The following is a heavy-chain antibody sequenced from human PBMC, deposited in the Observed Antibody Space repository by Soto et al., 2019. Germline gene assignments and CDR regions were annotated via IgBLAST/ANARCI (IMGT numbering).Heavy chain of an antibody. J-gene: IGHJ6*02. CDR1: GFTFSSYS. D-gene: IGHD4-4*01. V-gene: IGHV3-21*01. Sequence: SGGSLRLSCAASGFTFSSYSMNWVRQAPGKGLEWVSSISSSSSYIYYADSVKGRFTISRDNAKNSLYLQMNSLRAEDTAVYYCARVGAAVTTYGMDVWGQGTTVTVSS. CDR2: ISSSSSYI. CDR3: ARVGAAVTTYGMDV.